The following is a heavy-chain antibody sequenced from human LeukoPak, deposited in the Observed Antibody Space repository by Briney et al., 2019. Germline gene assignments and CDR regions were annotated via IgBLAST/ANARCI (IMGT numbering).Heavy chain of an antibody. CDR2: IRNKANSHTT. J-gene: IGHJ3*02. Sequence: PGGSLRLSCAASGFTFSDYYMDWVRQAPGKGLEWVGRIRNKANSHTTEYAASVKGRFTISRDDSKNTLYLQMNSLKTEDTAVYYCTTVVVVPAAPTDAFDIWGQGTMVTVSS. CDR1: GFTFSDYY. V-gene: IGHV3-72*01. CDR3: TTVVVVPAAPTDAFDI. D-gene: IGHD2-2*01.